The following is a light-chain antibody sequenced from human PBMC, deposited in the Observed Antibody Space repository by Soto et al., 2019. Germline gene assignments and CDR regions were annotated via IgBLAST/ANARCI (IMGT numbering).Light chain of an antibody. J-gene: IGKJ5*01. CDR2: DAS. Sequence: EIVLTQSPATLSLSPGERATLSCRASQSVKTFLVWYQQKPGQAPRLLIYDASHRATSIPARFSGSGFGTDFTLTISSLEPEDAAVYYCQQRSNWPPITFGQGTRLEIK. CDR1: QSVKTF. CDR3: QQRSNWPPIT. V-gene: IGKV3-11*01.